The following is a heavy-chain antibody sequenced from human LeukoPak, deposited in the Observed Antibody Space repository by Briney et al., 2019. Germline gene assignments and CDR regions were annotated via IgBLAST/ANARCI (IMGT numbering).Heavy chain of an antibody. V-gene: IGHV4-38-2*02. J-gene: IGHJ4*02. D-gene: IGHD1-26*01. Sequence: PSETLSLTCAVSGYSISSGYYWGWIRQPPGKGLEWIGRIYPSGSTYYNPSLKSRVTISVDTSKNQFSLKLSSVTAADTAVYYCARDWGLGSHLYYFDYWGQGTLVTVSS. CDR3: ARDWGLGSHLYYFDY. CDR1: GYSISSGYY. CDR2: IYPSGST.